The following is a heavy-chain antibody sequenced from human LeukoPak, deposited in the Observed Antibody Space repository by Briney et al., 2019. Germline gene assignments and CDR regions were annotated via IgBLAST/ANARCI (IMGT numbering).Heavy chain of an antibody. Sequence: SETLSLTCTVSGGPISSYYWSWIRQPPGKGLEWIGYIYYSGSTNYNPSLKSRVTISVDTSKNQFSLKLSSVTAADTAVYYCARDGLRFLEWSYGMDVWGQGTTVTVSS. CDR3: ARDGLRFLEWSYGMDV. J-gene: IGHJ6*02. CDR2: IYYSGST. D-gene: IGHD3-3*01. CDR1: GGPISSYY. V-gene: IGHV4-59*01.